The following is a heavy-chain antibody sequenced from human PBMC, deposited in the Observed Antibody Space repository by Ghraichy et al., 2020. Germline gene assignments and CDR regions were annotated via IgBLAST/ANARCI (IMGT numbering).Heavy chain of an antibody. CDR3: AQPNVLLWFGEVP. D-gene: IGHD3-10*01. J-gene: IGHJ5*02. CDR1: GFTFSSYG. CDR2: IRYDGINK. V-gene: IGHV3-30*02. Sequence: SCAASGFTFSSYGMHWVRQAPGKGLEWVAFIRYDGINKYYADSVKGRFTISRDNSKNTLYLQMNSLRAEDTAVYYCAQPNVLLWFGEVPWGQGTLVTVSS.